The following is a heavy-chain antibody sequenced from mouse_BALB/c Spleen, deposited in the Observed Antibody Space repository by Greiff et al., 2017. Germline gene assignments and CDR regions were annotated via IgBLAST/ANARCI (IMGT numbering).Heavy chain of an antibody. J-gene: IGHJ3*01. D-gene: IGHD2-4*01. CDR1: GYTFTSYT. V-gene: IGHV1-4*02. CDR2: INPSSGYT. Sequence: QVQLQQSAAELVRPGASVKMSCTASGYTFTSYTMHWVNQRPGQGLEWIGYINPSSGYTEYNQKFKDKTTLTADKSSSTAYMQLSSLTSEDSAVYYCAPSITEFAYWGQGTLVTVSA. CDR3: APSITEFAY.